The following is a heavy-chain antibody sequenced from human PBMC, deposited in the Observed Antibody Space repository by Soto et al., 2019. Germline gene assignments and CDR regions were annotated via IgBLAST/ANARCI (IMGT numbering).Heavy chain of an antibody. J-gene: IGHJ6*03. CDR1: GYTFTSYD. CDR2: MNPNSGNT. D-gene: IGHD4-4*01. CDR3: ARGTPQLFYSNPDIYYYYYMDV. V-gene: IGHV1-8*01. Sequence: ASVKVSCKASGYTFTSYDINWVRQATGQGLEWMGWMNPNSGNTGYAQKFQGRVTMTRNTSISTAYMELSSLRSEDTAVYYCARGTPQLFYSNPDIYYYYYMDVWGKGTTVTVSS.